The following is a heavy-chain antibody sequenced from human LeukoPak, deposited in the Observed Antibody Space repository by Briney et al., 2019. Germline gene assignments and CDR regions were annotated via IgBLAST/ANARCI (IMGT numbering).Heavy chain of an antibody. Sequence: PSETLSLTCTVSGGSISSYYWSWIRQPPGKGLEWIGYIYYSGSTNNNPSLKSRVTISVDKSKNHISLKLSSVTAAHTAVYYCARGVSRGYSYGRYYMDVWGKGTTVTVSS. CDR2: IYYSGST. J-gene: IGHJ6*03. D-gene: IGHD5-18*01. CDR1: GGSISSYY. V-gene: IGHV4-59*01. CDR3: ARGVSRGYSYGRYYMDV.